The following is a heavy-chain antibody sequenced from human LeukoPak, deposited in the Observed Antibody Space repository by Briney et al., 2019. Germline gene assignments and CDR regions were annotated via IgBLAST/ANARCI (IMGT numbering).Heavy chain of an antibody. D-gene: IGHD6-13*01. Sequence: SETLSLTCTVSGGSISSYYWSWIRQPAGKGLEWIGRIYTSGSTNYNPSLKSRVTISVDTSKNQFSLKLSSVTAADTAVYYCASPRIAAAGTLDYYMDVWGKGTTVTISS. CDR2: IYTSGST. CDR3: ASPRIAAAGTLDYYMDV. V-gene: IGHV4-4*07. J-gene: IGHJ6*03. CDR1: GGSISSYY.